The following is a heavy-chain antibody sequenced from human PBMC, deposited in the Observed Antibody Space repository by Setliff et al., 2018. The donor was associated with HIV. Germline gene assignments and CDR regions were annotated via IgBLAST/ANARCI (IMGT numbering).Heavy chain of an antibody. D-gene: IGHD3-22*01. CDR2: IYYSGST. CDR1: GASLNSGSYF. CDR3: ARHSGLGGYYSPFDY. Sequence: SETLSLTCTVSGASLNSGSYFWSWVRQPAGKGLEWIGTIYYSGSTYYNPSLKSRVTISVDTSKNQFSLKLSSVTAADTTVYYCARHSGLGGYYSPFDYWGPGTLVTVSS. V-gene: IGHV4-39*01. J-gene: IGHJ4*02.